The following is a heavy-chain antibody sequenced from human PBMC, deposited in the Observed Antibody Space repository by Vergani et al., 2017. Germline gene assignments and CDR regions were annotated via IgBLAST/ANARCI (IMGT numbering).Heavy chain of an antibody. V-gene: IGHV3-23*04. CDR1: GFTVSSNY. J-gene: IGHJ4*02. CDR2: ISNSGGST. Sequence: EVQLVESGGGLVQPGGSLRLSCAASGFTVSSNYMSWVRQAPGKGLEWVSGISNSGGSTYYADSVKGRFTVSRDNSKNTLYLQMNSLRAEDTAIYYCAKATVTFRSYWGQGTLVTVSS. D-gene: IGHD4-11*01. CDR3: AKATVTFRSY.